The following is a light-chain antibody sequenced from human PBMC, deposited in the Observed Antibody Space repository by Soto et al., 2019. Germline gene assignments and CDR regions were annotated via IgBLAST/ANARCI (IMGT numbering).Light chain of an antibody. CDR3: QQYNNWPLT. CDR2: ATS. CDR1: HRVSSY. J-gene: IGKJ4*01. V-gene: IGKV3-15*01. Sequence: EIVMTQSPATLSVSPGERATLSCRASHRVSSYLAWYQQKPGQAPRPLIYATSTRATGIPARFSGSGSGTEFTLTISSLQSEDFAVYYCQQYNNWPLTFGGGTKVDI.